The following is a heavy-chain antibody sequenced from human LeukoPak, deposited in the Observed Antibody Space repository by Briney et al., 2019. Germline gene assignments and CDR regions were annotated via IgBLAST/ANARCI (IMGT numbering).Heavy chain of an antibody. J-gene: IGHJ5*02. CDR2: IRYDGSNK. V-gene: IGHV3-30*02. CDR1: GFTFSSYS. CDR3: AKVGVVGATSNWFDP. Sequence: GGSLRLSCAASGFTFSSYSMNWVRQAPGKGLEWVAFIRYDGSNKYYADSVKGRFTISRDNSKNTLYLQMNSLRAEDTAVYYCAKVGVVGATSNWFDPWGQGTLVTVSS. D-gene: IGHD1-26*01.